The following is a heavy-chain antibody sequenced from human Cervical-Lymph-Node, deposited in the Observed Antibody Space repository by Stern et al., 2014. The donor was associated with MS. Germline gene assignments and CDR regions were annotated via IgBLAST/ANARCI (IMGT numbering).Heavy chain of an antibody. V-gene: IGHV3-33*01. CDR1: GFTFSSYG. CDR2: IWYDGSNK. J-gene: IGHJ4*02. CDR3: ARGPPYYFDY. Sequence: MQLVESGGGVVQPGRSLRLSCAASGFTFSSYGMHWVRQAPGKGLEWVAVIWYDGSNKYYADSVKGRFPISRDISKTPLFLQMNSLRAEDTAVYYCARGPPYYFDYWGQGTLVTVSS.